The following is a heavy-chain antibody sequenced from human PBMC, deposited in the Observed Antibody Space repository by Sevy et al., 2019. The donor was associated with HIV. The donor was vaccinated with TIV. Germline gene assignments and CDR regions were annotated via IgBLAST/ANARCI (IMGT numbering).Heavy chain of an antibody. J-gene: IGHJ3*02. CDR2: IYTSGST. CDR1: GGSISSYY. CDR3: ATEKSGYTNDAFDI. V-gene: IGHV4-4*07. Sequence: SETLSLTCTVSGGSISSYYWSWIRQPAGKGLEWIGRIYTSGSTNYNPSLKSRVTISVDTSKNQFSLKLSSVTAADTAVYYCATEKSGYTNDAFDIWGQGTMVTVSS. D-gene: IGHD3-3*01.